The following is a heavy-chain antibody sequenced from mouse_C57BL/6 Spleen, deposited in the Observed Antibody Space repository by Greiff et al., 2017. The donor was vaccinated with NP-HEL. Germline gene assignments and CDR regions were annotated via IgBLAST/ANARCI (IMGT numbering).Heavy chain of an antibody. D-gene: IGHD4-1*01. CDR2: IDPSDSYT. V-gene: IGHV1-69*01. CDR3: ARGTGPDY. J-gene: IGHJ2*01. Sequence: VQLQQPGAELVMPGASVKLSCKASGYTFTSYWMHWVKQRPGQGLEWIGEIDPSDSYTNYNQKFKGKSTLTVDKSSSTAYMQLSSLTSEDSAVYYCARGTGPDYWGQGTTLTVSS. CDR1: GYTFTSYW.